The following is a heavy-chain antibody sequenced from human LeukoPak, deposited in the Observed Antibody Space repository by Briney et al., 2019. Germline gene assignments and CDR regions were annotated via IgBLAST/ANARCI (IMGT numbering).Heavy chain of an antibody. V-gene: IGHV1-8*01. J-gene: IGHJ6*02. Sequence: ASVKVSCKASGYTFTSYDINWVRQATGQGLEWMGWMNPNSGNTGYAQKFQGRVTMTRNTSISTAYMVLSSLRSEDTAVYYCARANHCDILTGYLYYYYGMDVWGQGTTVTVSS. CDR2: MNPNSGNT. CDR3: ARANHCDILTGYLYYYYGMDV. D-gene: IGHD3-9*01. CDR1: GYTFTSYD.